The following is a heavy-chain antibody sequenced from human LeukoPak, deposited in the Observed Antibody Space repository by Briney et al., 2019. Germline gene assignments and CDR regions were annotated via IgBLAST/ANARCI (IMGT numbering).Heavy chain of an antibody. D-gene: IGHD2-2*01. J-gene: IGHJ4*02. Sequence: SETLSLTCTVSAVSISSYYWSWIRQPPGKGLEWIGYISYSGSTSYSPSLESRITISLDTSKNQFSLKLTSVTAADTAVYYCARGRDPLQPLDYWGQGTLVTVSS. CDR2: ISYSGST. CDR1: AVSISSYY. CDR3: ARGRDPLQPLDY. V-gene: IGHV4-59*08.